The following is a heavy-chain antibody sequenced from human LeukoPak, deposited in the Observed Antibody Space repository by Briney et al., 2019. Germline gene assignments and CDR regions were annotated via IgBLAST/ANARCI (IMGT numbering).Heavy chain of an antibody. V-gene: IGHV1-46*01. J-gene: IGHJ4*02. CDR1: GYTFVHYY. Sequence: GASVKVSCKASGYTFVHYYIHWVRQAPGQGLEWMGIINTDGGTTVYAQNFQGRVTMTRDTSTSTVYMELSGLRSEDTAVYYCARILRWETGFDYWGQGTLVTVSS. D-gene: IGHD4-23*01. CDR3: ARILRWETGFDY. CDR2: INTDGGTT.